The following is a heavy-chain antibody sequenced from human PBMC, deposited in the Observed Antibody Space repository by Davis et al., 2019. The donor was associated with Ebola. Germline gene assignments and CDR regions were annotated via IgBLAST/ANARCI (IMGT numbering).Heavy chain of an antibody. CDR2: IYYRGNT. Sequence: PSETLSLTCTVSGDSIGSSDLYWGWIRQPPGKGLEWVGNIYYRGNTHYSPSLKTRVTMSLDTSKNQFSLRLNSVTAADTAVYFRARFGEGAYWGQGTLVTVSS. D-gene: IGHD2-21*01. V-gene: IGHV4-39*07. J-gene: IGHJ4*02. CDR3: ARFGEGAY. CDR1: GDSIGSSDLY.